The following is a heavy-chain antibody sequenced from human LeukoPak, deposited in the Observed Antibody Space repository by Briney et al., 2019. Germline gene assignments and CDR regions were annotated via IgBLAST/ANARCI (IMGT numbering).Heavy chain of an antibody. D-gene: IGHD1-26*01. CDR1: GGTFISYA. CDR2: IIPIFGTA. J-gene: IGHJ4*02. CDR3: AGEYSGSYYGFDY. Sequence: ASVKVSCKASGGTFISYAISWVRQAPGQGLEWMGGIIPIFGTANYAQKFQGRVTITADESTSTAYMELSSLRSEDTAVYYCAGEYSGSYYGFDYWGQGTLVTVSS. V-gene: IGHV1-69*13.